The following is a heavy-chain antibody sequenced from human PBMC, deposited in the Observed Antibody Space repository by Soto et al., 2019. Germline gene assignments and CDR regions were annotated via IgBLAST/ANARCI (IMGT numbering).Heavy chain of an antibody. CDR2: ISSNGVGT. Sequence: EVQLAESGGGLAQPGGSLRLSCAASGFTLSGYAMDWVRQAPGKGLEYVSGISSNGVGTYYAYSVQGRFTVSRDNSKNTVSLQMDSLRPDDMAVYYCARRARPDVYYMDVWGKGTTVTVSS. V-gene: IGHV3-64*01. CDR1: GFTLSGYA. J-gene: IGHJ6*03. CDR3: ARRARPDVYYMDV. D-gene: IGHD6-6*01.